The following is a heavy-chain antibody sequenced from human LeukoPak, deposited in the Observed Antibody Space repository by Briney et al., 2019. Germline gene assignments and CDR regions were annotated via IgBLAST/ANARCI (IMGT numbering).Heavy chain of an antibody. D-gene: IGHD1-26*01. J-gene: IGHJ4*02. CDR2: ISWNSGSI. CDR1: GFTFDDYA. Sequence: PGRSLRLSCAASGFTFDDYAMHWVRQAPGRGLEWVSGISWNSGSIGYADSVKGRFTISRDNAKNSLYLQMNSLRAEDTALYYCAKGRSGRLQYYFDYWGQGTLVTVSS. CDR3: AKGRSGRLQYYFDY. V-gene: IGHV3-9*01.